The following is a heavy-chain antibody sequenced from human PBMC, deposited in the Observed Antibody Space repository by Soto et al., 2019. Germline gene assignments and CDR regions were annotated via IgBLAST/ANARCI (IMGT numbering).Heavy chain of an antibody. CDR2: IVVGSGNT. J-gene: IGHJ6*02. V-gene: IGHV1-58*01. CDR3: ALDPGTSYYYYYGMDV. Sequence: GASVKVSCKASGFTFTSSAVQWVRQARGQRLEGIGWIVVGSGNTNYAQKFQERVTITRDMSTSTAYMELSSLRSEDTAVYYCALDPGTSYYYYYGMDVWGQGTTVTVSS. CDR1: GFTFTSSA. D-gene: IGHD1-7*01.